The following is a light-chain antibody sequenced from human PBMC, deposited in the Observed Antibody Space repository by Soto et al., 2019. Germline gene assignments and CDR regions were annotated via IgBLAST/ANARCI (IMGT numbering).Light chain of an antibody. CDR3: QQGWT. J-gene: IGKJ1*01. CDR1: QSIASSF. V-gene: IGKV3-20*01. CDR2: GAS. Sequence: IVLTQSRGTVSLSPGDRATLSCRANQSIASSFLSWYQQKPGQAPRLLIYGASTRATGIPDRFSGSGSGKDFTLTISRLEPEDFAVYYCQQGWTFGQGTKVEIK.